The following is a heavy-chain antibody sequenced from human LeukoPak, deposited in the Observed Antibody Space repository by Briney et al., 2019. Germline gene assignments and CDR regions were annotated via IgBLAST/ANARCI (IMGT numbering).Heavy chain of an antibody. D-gene: IGHD4-17*01. CDR1: GGTFSSYA. J-gene: IGHJ6*03. CDR2: INPIFGTA. CDR3: ARDYGDYLVDHYYYYMDV. V-gene: IGHV1-69*13. Sequence: SVKVSCKASGGTFSSYAIIWLRQAPGQGLEWMGGINPIFGTANYAQKFQGRVTITADESTSTAYMELSSLRSGDTAVYYCARDYGDYLVDHYYYYMDVWGKGTPVTISS.